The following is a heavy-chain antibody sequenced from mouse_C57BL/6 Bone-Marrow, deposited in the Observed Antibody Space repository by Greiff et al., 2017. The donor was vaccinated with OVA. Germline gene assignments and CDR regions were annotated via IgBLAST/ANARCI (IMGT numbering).Heavy chain of an antibody. V-gene: IGHV1-64*01. Sequence: QVHVKQPGAELVKPGASVKLSCKASGYTFTSYWMHWVKQRPGQGLEWIGMIHPNSGSTNYNEKFKSKATLTVDKSSSTAYMQLSSLTSEDSAVYYCARLLLRRGYFDYWGQGTTLTVSS. CDR1: GYTFTSYW. J-gene: IGHJ2*01. CDR2: IHPNSGST. CDR3: ARLLLRRGYFDY. D-gene: IGHD1-1*01.